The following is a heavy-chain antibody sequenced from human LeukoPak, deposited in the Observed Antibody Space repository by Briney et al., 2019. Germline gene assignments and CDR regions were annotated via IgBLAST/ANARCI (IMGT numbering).Heavy chain of an antibody. CDR3: ASSITIFGVVTHIWFDP. CDR1: GGTFSSYA. Sequence: SVKVSCKASGGTFSSYAISWVRQAPGRGLEWMGGIIPIFGTANYAQKFQGRVTITADESTSTAYMELSSLRSEDTAVYYCASSITIFGVVTHIWFDPWGQGTLVTVSS. V-gene: IGHV1-69*13. D-gene: IGHD3-3*01. J-gene: IGHJ5*02. CDR2: IIPIFGTA.